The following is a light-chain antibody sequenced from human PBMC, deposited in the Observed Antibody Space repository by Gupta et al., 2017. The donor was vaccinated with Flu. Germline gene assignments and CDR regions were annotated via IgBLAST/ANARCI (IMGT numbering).Light chain of an antibody. V-gene: IGKV3-20*01. J-gene: IGKJ1*01. CDR1: QSVSSSY. CDR3: QQYGSSLWT. CDR2: GAS. Sequence: EIVLTQSPGTLSLSPGERATLSCRASQSVSSSYLAWYQQKPGQAPRLLSYGASSRATGIPDRFSGSGSGTDVTLTISRLEPEDFAVYYCQQYGSSLWTFGQGTKVEIK.